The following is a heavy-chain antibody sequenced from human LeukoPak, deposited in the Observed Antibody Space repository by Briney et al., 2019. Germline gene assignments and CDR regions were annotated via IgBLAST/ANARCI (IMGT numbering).Heavy chain of an antibody. CDR2: INPNSGGT. D-gene: IGHD3-10*01. CDR1: GYTFTGYY. CDR3: AREKFGELPTTDY. Sequence: ASVKVSCKAAGYTFTGYYMFWVRQAPGQGLEWMGRINPNSGGTNYAQKFQGRVTMTRDTSISTAYMELSRLRSDDTAVYYCAREKFGELPTTDYWGQGTLVTVSS. J-gene: IGHJ4*02. V-gene: IGHV1-2*06.